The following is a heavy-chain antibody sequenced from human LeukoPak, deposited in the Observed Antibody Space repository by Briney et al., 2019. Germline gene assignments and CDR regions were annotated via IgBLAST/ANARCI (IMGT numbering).Heavy chain of an antibody. Sequence: ASVKVSCKASGGTFSNYDISWVRQAPGQGLEWMGWISAYNGNTNYAQKLQGRVTMTTDTSTSTAYMELRSLRSDDTAVYYCARASGSYWWFDSWGQGTLVTVSS. CDR3: ARASGSYWWFDS. CDR2: ISAYNGNT. J-gene: IGHJ5*01. D-gene: IGHD1-26*01. CDR1: GGTFSNYD. V-gene: IGHV1-18*01.